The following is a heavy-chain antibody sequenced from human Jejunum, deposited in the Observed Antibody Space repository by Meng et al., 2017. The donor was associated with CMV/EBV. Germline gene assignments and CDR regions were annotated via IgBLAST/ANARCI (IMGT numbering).Heavy chain of an antibody. D-gene: IGHD3-16*01. CDR2: IVAGGVAT. CDR3: AKGQTSYASSSADY. CDR1: GFTFNACA. J-gene: IGHJ4*02. Sequence: ASGFTFNACAMHWVRQAPGKGLEWVSGIVAGGVATYSADSVKGRITISRDDSKNTLYLQMNALRAEDTALYYCAKGQTSYASSSADYWGQGTLVTVSS. V-gene: IGHV3-23*01.